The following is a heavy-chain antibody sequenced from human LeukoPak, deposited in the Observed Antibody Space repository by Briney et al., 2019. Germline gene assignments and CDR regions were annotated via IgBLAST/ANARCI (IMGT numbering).Heavy chain of an antibody. D-gene: IGHD4-11*01. Sequence: SETLSLTCTVSGGSISSGSYYWSWIRQPAGKGLEWTGRIYTSGSTNYNPSLKSRVTISVDTSKNQFSLKLSSVTAADTAVYYCARGNSNYVFDYWGQGTLVTVSS. CDR3: ARGNSNYVFDY. CDR2: IYTSGST. J-gene: IGHJ4*02. CDR1: GGSISSGSYY. V-gene: IGHV4-61*02.